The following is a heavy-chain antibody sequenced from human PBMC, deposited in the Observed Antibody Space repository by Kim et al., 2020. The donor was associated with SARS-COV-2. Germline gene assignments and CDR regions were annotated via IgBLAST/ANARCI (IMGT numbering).Heavy chain of an antibody. D-gene: IGHD3-3*01. J-gene: IGHJ4*01. Sequence: SETLSLTCNVSGASMDYHYWSWIRQSPGKALEWLGYVYYSGDTNYRPSLKSRIIISVDLSQNHFSLNLASVTTAATAVYYCARQSYGFWSGPPFYYFY. V-gene: IGHV4-59*11. CDR1: GASMDYHY. CDR2: VYYSGDT. CDR3: ARQSYGFWSGPPFYYFY.